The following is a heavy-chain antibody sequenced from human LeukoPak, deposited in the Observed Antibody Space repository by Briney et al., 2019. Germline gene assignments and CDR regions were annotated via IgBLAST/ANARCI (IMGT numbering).Heavy chain of an antibody. CDR3: AKDIEGGTYYYDRARTFDI. D-gene: IGHD3-22*01. V-gene: IGHV3-43D*03. CDR2: ITWDGGTT. Sequence: GGSLRLSCAASGFTFDDYVMHWVRQAPGKGLEWVSLITWDGGTTSYADSVKGRFTISRDNNKNSLYLQMNSLRAEDTALYYCAKDIEGGTYYYDRARTFDIWGQGTMVTVSS. CDR1: GFTFDDYV. J-gene: IGHJ3*02.